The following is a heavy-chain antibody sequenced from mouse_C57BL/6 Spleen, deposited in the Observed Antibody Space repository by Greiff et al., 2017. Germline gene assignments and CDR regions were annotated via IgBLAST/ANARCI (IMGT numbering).Heavy chain of an antibody. CDR1: GFTFSSYG. CDR3: ARQGRGSSWYFGG. V-gene: IGHV5-6*02. D-gene: IGHD1-1*01. Sequence: EVMLVESGGDLVKPGGSLKLSCAASGFTFSSYGMSWVRQTPDKRLEWVATISSGGSYTYYPDSVKGRFTISRDNAKNTLYLQMSRLKSEDTAMYDCARQGRGSSWYFGGWGTGATVTVAS. CDR2: ISSGGSYT. J-gene: IGHJ1*03.